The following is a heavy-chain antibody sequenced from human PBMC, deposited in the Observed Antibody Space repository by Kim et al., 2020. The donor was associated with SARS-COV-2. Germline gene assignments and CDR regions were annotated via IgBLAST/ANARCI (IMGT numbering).Heavy chain of an antibody. CDR1: GFTFSSYE. D-gene: IGHD3-10*01. V-gene: IGHV3-48*03. J-gene: IGHJ5*02. CDR3: ARAGSYTNWFDP. Sequence: GGSLRLSCAASGFTFSSYEMNWVRQAPGKGLEWVSYISSSGSTIYYADSVKGRFTISRDNAKNSLYLQMNSLRAEDTAVYYCARAGSYTNWFDPWGQGTLVTVSS. CDR2: ISSSGSTI.